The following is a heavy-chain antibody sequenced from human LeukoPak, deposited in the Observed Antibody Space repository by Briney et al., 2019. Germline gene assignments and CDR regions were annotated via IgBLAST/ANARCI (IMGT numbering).Heavy chain of an antibody. D-gene: IGHD3-3*01. Sequence: SDTLSLTCTVSGGSISSDYWSWIRQPPGKGLEWIGYVYYSGITNYNPSLKRRVTISVGTSKNHFSLKLTSVTAADTAVYYCARLLGWSGPINWFDPWRRGTLVTVSS. CDR2: VYYSGIT. CDR3: ARLLGWSGPINWFDP. V-gene: IGHV4-59*08. J-gene: IGHJ5*02. CDR1: GGSISSDY.